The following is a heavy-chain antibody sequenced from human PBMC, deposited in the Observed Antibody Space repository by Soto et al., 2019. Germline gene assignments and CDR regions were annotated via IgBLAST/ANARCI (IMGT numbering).Heavy chain of an antibody. Sequence: QITLKESGPTLVKPTQTLTLTCTFSGFSLSTSGVCVGWIRQPHGKALELLALIYWADDKRYSPSLKSRLTITKDTSKNQVVLTMTNMDPVDTATYYCAHRRNAPDCSSTSCYRPPDAFDIWGQGTMVTVSS. J-gene: IGHJ3*02. CDR3: AHRRNAPDCSSTSCYRPPDAFDI. D-gene: IGHD2-2*01. CDR1: GFSLSTSGVC. CDR2: IYWADDK. V-gene: IGHV2-5*02.